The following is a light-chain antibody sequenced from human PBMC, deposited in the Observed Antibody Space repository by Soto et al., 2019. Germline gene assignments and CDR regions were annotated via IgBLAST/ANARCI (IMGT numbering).Light chain of an antibody. CDR1: QSVSNN. Sequence: ILMTQSPATLSVSPGERATHSCRASQSVSNNLAWYQQKPGQAPRLLIYDASTRATGIPARFSGSGSGTEFTLTISGLQSEDFAVYYCQQYNNWPPWTFGQGTKVEIK. V-gene: IGKV3-15*01. J-gene: IGKJ1*01. CDR3: QQYNNWPPWT. CDR2: DAS.